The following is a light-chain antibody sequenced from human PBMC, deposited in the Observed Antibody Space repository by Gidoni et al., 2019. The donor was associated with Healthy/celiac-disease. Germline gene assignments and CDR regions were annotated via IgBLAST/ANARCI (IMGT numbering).Light chain of an antibody. CDR2: AAS. V-gene: IGKV1-39*01. CDR1: QSISSY. CDR3: QQGYSTLWT. Sequence: DIQMIQSPSSLSASVGDRVTITCRASQSISSYLNWYQQKPGKAPKLLIYAASSLQSGVPSRFSGSGSGTDFTLTISSLQPEDFATYYCQQGYSTLWTFGQGTKVEIK. J-gene: IGKJ1*01.